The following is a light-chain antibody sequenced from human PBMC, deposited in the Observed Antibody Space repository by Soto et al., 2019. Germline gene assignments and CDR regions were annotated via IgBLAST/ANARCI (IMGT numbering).Light chain of an antibody. CDR2: AAS. CDR1: QSVSSRY. J-gene: IGKJ5*01. Sequence: EIVLTQSPGTLSLPPGERATLSCRASQSVSSRYLAWYQQKPGQAPRFLIYAASSRATGIPDRFSGSGSGTDFTLTISRLEPEDFAVYYCQQYGSSPPITFGQGTRLEIK. V-gene: IGKV3-20*01. CDR3: QQYGSSPPIT.